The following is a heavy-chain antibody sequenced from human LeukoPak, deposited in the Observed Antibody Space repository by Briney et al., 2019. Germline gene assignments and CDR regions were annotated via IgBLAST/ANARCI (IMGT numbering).Heavy chain of an antibody. V-gene: IGHV3-30*02. CDR3: AKDREYCSGGSCYPSSWFDP. J-gene: IGHJ5*02. CDR2: IRYDGSNK. CDR1: GFTFSSYG. Sequence: GGSLRLSCAASGFTFSSYGMHWVRQAPGKGLEWVAFIRYDGSNKYYADSVKGRFTISRDNSKNTLYLQMNSLRAEDTAVYYCAKDREYCSGGSCYPSSWFDPWGQGTLVTVSS. D-gene: IGHD2-15*01.